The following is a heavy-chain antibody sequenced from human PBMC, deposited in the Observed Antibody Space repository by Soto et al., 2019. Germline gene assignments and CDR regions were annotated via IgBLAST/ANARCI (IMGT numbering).Heavy chain of an antibody. D-gene: IGHD3-10*01. V-gene: IGHV1-3*01. CDR3: ARKDYYRSGIYYFDS. J-gene: IGHJ4*02. CDR2: INPGNGDR. CDR1: GYTFTTYP. Sequence: QVQLVQSGAEVKKPGASVKVSCKASGYTFTTYPIHWVRQAPGQGLEWMGWINPGNGDRDYLQKFQGRVTVTRDTSASTADMELSGLTSEDTAVYYCARKDYYRSGIYYFDSWGQGTLVTVSS.